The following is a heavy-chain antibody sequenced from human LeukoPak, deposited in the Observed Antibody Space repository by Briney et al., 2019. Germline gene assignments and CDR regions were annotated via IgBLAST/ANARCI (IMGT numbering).Heavy chain of an antibody. CDR1: GFTVSSNY. Sequence: PGGSLRLSCAASGFTVSSNYMSWVRQAPGKGLEWVSVIYSGGSTYYADSVKGRFTISRDNSKNTLYLQMNSLRAEDTAVYYCARDPVVRGGIGGIWGQGTMVTVSS. D-gene: IGHD3-10*01. CDR3: ARDPVVRGGIGGI. V-gene: IGHV3-66*01. CDR2: IYSGGST. J-gene: IGHJ3*02.